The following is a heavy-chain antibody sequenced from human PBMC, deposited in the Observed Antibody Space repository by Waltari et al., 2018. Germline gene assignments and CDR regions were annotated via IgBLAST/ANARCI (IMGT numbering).Heavy chain of an antibody. CDR1: GFTFSSYW. Sequence: VQLVQSGAEVKKSGASVKVSCKASGFTFSSYWMSWVRQAPGKGLEWVANIKQDGSEKYYVDSVKGRFTISRDNAKNSLYLQMNSLRAEDTAVYYCARDPGYSSSLYYYYYYGMDVWGQGTTVTVSS. V-gene: IGHV3-7*01. CDR3: ARDPGYSSSLYYYYYYGMDV. CDR2: IKQDGSEK. J-gene: IGHJ6*02. D-gene: IGHD6-13*01.